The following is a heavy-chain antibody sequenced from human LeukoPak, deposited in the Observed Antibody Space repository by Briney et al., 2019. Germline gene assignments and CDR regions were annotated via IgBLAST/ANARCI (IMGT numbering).Heavy chain of an antibody. CDR2: ISAYNGNT. Sequence: ASVTVSCKASGYTFTSYGISWVRQAPGQGLEWMGWISAYNGNTNYAQKLQGRVTMTTDTSTSTAYMELRSLRSDDTAVYYCARDYSYDGSGIHDYWGKGTLVTASS. CDR1: GYTFTSYG. J-gene: IGHJ4*02. D-gene: IGHD3-22*01. V-gene: IGHV1-18*01. CDR3: ARDYSYDGSGIHDY.